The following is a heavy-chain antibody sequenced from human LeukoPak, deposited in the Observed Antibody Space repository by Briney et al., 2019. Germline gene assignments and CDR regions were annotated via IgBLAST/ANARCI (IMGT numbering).Heavy chain of an antibody. CDR2: IYPGDSVT. CDR3: ATSGGMAYCGGDRYS. D-gene: IGHD2-21*02. J-gene: IGHJ4*02. Sequence: GESLKISCKGSGYSSGYSFTYLWIGWVRQMPGKGLEWVGIIYPGDSVTRYSPSFQGQVTISADKSISTAYLQWSSLKASDTAMYYCATSGGMAYCGGDRYSWGRGTLVTVSS. V-gene: IGHV5-51*01. CDR1: GYSFTYLW.